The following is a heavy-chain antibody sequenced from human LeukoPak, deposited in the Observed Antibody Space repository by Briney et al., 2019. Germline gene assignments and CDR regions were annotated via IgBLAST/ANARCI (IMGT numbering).Heavy chain of an antibody. CDR3: ARGTVPTYYYCYMDV. J-gene: IGHJ6*03. CDR1: GGSFSGYY. V-gene: IGHV4-34*01. D-gene: IGHD4-17*01. CDR2: INHSGST. Sequence: PSETLSLTCAVSGGSFSGYYWSWIRQPPGKGLEWIGEINHSGSTNYNPSLKSRVTISVDTSKNQFSLKLSSVTAADTAVYYCARGTVPTYYYCYMDVWGKGTTVTVSS.